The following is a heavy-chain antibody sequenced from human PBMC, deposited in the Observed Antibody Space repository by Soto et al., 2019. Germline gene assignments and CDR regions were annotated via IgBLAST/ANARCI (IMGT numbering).Heavy chain of an antibody. CDR3: ARLELVTTNFDY. V-gene: IGHV4-31*03. CDR1: VGSISRGVYY. J-gene: IGHJ4*02. D-gene: IGHD4-17*01. CDR2: IYYSGST. Sequence: QVQLQESGPGLVKPSQTLSLTCTVSVGSISRGVYYWSWLRQHPGKDLEWLGDIYYSGSTYYNPSLKSRVTISVDTSKNQSSLKLSSVTAADTAVYYCARLELVTTNFDYWGQGTLVTVSS.